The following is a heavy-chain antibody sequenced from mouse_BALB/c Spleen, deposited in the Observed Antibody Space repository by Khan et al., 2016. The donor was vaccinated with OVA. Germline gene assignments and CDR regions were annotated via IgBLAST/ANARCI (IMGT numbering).Heavy chain of an antibody. Sequence: VQLQESGAELARPGASVKLSCKASGYTFTDYYINWVKQRTGQGLEWIGEISPGSGDTYYNERFKGTATLTADKSSSTAYMQLSSLTSETSAVYFCARRNYFGYTFAYWGQGTLVTVSA. J-gene: IGHJ3*01. CDR2: ISPGSGDT. D-gene: IGHD1-2*01. V-gene: IGHV1-77*01. CDR1: GYTFTDYY. CDR3: ARRNYFGYTFAY.